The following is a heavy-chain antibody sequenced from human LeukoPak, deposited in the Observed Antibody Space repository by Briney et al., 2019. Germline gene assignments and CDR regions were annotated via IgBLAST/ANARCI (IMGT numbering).Heavy chain of an antibody. J-gene: IGHJ4*02. CDR3: AKGGGHYFDSSGYYRYLDY. D-gene: IGHD3-22*01. Sequence: GGSLRLSCTASGFTFSNYWMHWVRQAPGKGLVWVSRIKGDGSDTNYADSVKGRFTISRDTSNDTLYLQMNSLRAEDTAIYHCAKGGGHYFDSSGYYRYLDYWGQGTLVTVS. CDR1: GFTFSNYW. V-gene: IGHV3-74*01. CDR2: IKGDGSDT.